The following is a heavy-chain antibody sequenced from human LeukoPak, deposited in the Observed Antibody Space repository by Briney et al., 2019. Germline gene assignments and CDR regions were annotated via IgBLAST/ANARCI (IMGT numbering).Heavy chain of an antibody. CDR3: TRWGAGGLTLDY. CDR2: IWNDGSQK. J-gene: IGHJ4*02. Sequence: GGSLRLSCATSGFSFSFYGMQWVRQAPGKGLEWVAVIWNDGSQKYYGDSVKGRFTISKDNSRKTVNLQMDSLRAEDTAIYYCTRWGAGGLTLDYWGQGVLVTVSS. D-gene: IGHD3-16*01. V-gene: IGHV3-33*01. CDR1: GFSFSFYG.